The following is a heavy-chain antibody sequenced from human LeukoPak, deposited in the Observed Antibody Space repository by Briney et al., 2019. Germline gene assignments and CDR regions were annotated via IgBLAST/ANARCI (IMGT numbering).Heavy chain of an antibody. J-gene: IGHJ4*02. V-gene: IGHV3-21*01. D-gene: IGHD1-26*01. CDR1: GFTSSSYS. CDR2: ISSSSSYI. CDR3: ARDGGSGSYYFDY. Sequence: GGSLRLSCAASGFTSSSYSMNWVRQAPGKGLEWVSSISSSSSYIYYADSVKGRFTISRDNAKNSLYLQMNSLRAEDTAVYYCARDGGSGSYYFDYWGQGTLVTVSS.